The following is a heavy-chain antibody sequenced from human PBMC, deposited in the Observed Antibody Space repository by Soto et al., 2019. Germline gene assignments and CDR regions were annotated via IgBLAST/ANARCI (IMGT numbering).Heavy chain of an antibody. CDR2: ISLYNGHT. D-gene: IGHD6-19*01. CDR1: GDTVTKYG. Sequence: QVQLVQSGGEVKKPGASVKVSYKASGDTVTKYGISWVRQAPGQGLEWLGWISLYNGHTNYALKFQDRITFTTDTSTNTASMELRSLTSDDTAVYYCASATSIAVAGKETWGQGTLVTVSS. J-gene: IGHJ4*02. V-gene: IGHV1-18*01. CDR3: ASATSIAVAGKET.